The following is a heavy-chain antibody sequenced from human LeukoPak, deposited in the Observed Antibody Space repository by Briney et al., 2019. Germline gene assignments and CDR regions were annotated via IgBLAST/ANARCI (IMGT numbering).Heavy chain of an antibody. CDR1: GFTFSSYA. Sequence: PGGSLRLSCAASGFTFSSYAMHWVRQAPGKGLEWVAVISYDGSNKYYADSVKGRFTISRDNSKNTLYLQMNSLRAEDTAVYYCAISTIWVGYFDYWGQGTLVTVSS. J-gene: IGHJ4*02. CDR3: AISTIWVGYFDY. D-gene: IGHD2/OR15-2a*01. V-gene: IGHV3-30*14. CDR2: ISYDGSNK.